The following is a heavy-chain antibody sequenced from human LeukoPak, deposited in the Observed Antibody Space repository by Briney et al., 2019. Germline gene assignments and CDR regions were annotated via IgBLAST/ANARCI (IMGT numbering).Heavy chain of an antibody. D-gene: IGHD6-19*01. J-gene: IGHJ4*02. CDR2: IHTSGGT. Sequence: KSSETLCLTCTVSGGSISNYHWSWIRQPAGKGLEWIGEIHTSGGTNYNPPLKSRLTILIDTTEDQVPLPQRAVTAADTTVFYHARRDISSGWSFDYWGQGTLVTVSS. V-gene: IGHV4-4*07. CDR1: GGSISNYH. CDR3: ARRDISSGWSFDY.